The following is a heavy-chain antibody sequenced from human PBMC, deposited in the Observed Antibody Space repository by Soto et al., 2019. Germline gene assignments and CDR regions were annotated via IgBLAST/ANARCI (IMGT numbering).Heavy chain of an antibody. CDR2: IYYSGST. D-gene: IGHD1-26*01. CDR1: GGSISSYY. CDR3: ARVGVTRLEYYYYGMDG. V-gene: IGHV4-59*01. Sequence: SETLSLTCTVSGGSISSYYWSWIRQPPGKGLEWIGYIYYSGSTNYNPSLKSRVTISVDTSKNQFSLKLSSVTAADTAVYYCARVGVTRLEYYYYGMDGWGQGTTVTFSS. J-gene: IGHJ6*02.